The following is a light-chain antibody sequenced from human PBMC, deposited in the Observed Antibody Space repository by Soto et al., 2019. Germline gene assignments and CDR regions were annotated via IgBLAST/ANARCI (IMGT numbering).Light chain of an antibody. CDR3: QQRGTWPWLT. J-gene: IGKJ4*01. CDR2: DAS. V-gene: IGKV3-11*01. CDR1: QSVNNY. Sequence: EIVLKQSPGTLSLSPGERATLSCRASQSVNNYLAWYQQKPGQAPRLLIYDASNRAIGIPPRFSGSGSGTDFTLTIRSLEPEDSAVYYCQQRGTWPWLTFGGGTRVEI.